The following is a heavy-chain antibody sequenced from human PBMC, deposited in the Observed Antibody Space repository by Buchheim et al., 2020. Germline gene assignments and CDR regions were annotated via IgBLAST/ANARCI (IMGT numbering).Heavy chain of an antibody. J-gene: IGHJ1*01. CDR2: ITASGGST. CDR1: GFTFNNFG. Sequence: EVQLLESGGGLVQPGGSQRLSCAASGFTFNNFGMSWVRQAPGKGLEWVSGITASGGSTYYADSVKGRFTISRDNARNTLYLQMSSLRAEDTAVYYCAKDSVPQYYYDTEYFQHWGQGTL. CDR3: AKDSVPQYYYDTEYFQH. D-gene: IGHD3-22*01. V-gene: IGHV3-23*01.